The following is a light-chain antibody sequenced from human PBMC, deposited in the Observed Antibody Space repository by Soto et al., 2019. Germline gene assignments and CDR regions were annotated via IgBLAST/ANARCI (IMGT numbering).Light chain of an antibody. Sequence: AIQMTQSPSSLSASVGDRVTITCRASQAIRNDLGWYQQKPGKAPKLLIYAASKLQSGVTSRFSGSGSGTDFTLTISSLQPEDFATYYCLQDYNYPLTFGGGTKVEIK. CDR1: QAIRND. J-gene: IGKJ4*01. CDR2: AAS. CDR3: LQDYNYPLT. V-gene: IGKV1-6*01.